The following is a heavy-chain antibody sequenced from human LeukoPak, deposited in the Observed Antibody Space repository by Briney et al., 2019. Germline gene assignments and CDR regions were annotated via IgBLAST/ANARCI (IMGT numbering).Heavy chain of an antibody. CDR2: IKFDGSEK. V-gene: IGHV3-7*03. CDR1: GFTFSNYW. Sequence: GGSLRPSCEASGFTFSNYWMSWARQAPGKGLEWVANIKFDGSEKYYTDSVRGRFTVSRDNAKKSLHLEMSRLRAEDTAVYYCARDGYFFAMDVWGQGTTVTVSS. CDR3: ARDGYFFAMDV. J-gene: IGHJ6*02. D-gene: IGHD2-2*03.